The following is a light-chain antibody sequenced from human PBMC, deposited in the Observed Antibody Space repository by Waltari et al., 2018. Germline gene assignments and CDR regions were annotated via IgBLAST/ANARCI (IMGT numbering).Light chain of an antibody. V-gene: IGLV1-44*01. J-gene: IGLJ2*01. Sequence: QSVLTQPPSASGTPGQTVTISCSGSSSNIGPSTVIWYQLLPGTAPRLLISGSNQRPSGVPDRFSGSKSGTSASLAISGLQSEDEADYYCAAWDDSLNGVVFGGGTTLTVL. CDR2: GSN. CDR3: AAWDDSLNGVV. CDR1: SSNIGPST.